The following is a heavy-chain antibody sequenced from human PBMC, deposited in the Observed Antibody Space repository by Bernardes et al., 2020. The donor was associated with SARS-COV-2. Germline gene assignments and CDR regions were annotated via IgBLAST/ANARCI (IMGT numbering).Heavy chain of an antibody. CDR3: AGSSCGRDCYIGGLRSCDYGMDV. Sequence: SETLSLTCTVSGGSISSSNYYWGWIRQPPGKGLEWIASFYSSGSTYYNPSLQSRVTKSVDSSKNQFFLRLTSVTAADTAVYYCAGSSCGRDCYIGGLRSCDYGMDVWAQGATVTVSS. CDR2: FYSSGST. V-gene: IGHV4-39*01. CDR1: GGSISSSNYY. J-gene: IGHJ6*02. D-gene: IGHD2-21*02.